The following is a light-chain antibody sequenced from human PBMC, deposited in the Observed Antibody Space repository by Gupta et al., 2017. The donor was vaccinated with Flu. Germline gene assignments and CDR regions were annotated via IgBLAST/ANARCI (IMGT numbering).Light chain of an antibody. CDR2: VKN. V-gene: IGLV3-19*01. CDR3: NSRDTSGNHPVV. Sequence: QTVRITCQGDSLRSYYASWYRQKPGQAPVLVFYVKNNRPSGIPDRFSSSSSGNTGSLTITGAQAEDEADYDCNSRDTSGNHPVVFGGGTKLTVL. CDR1: SLRSYY. J-gene: IGLJ2*01.